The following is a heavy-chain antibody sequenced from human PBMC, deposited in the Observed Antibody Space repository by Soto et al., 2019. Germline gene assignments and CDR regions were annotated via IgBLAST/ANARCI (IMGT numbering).Heavy chain of an antibody. Sequence: EVQLLESGGGLVQPGRSLRLSCAASGFTFDDYAMHWVRQAPGKGLEWVSGISGNSGSIGYADSVKGRFTISRDNAKNSLYLQMNSLRAEDTALYYCAKGIAVALPFDYWGQGTLVTVSS. CDR2: ISGNSGSI. D-gene: IGHD6-19*01. J-gene: IGHJ4*02. V-gene: IGHV3-9*01. CDR3: AKGIAVALPFDY. CDR1: GFTFDDYA.